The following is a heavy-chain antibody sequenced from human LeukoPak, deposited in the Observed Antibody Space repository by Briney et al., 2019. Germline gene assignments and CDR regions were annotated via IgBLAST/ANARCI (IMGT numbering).Heavy chain of an antibody. CDR3: ARVDRVGASRGCDY. CDR1: GYTFTSYG. V-gene: IGHV1-18*01. D-gene: IGHD1-26*01. J-gene: IGHJ4*02. Sequence: ASVTVSCKASGYTFTSYGISWVRQAPGQGLEWMGWISAYNGNTNYAQKLQGRVTMTTDTSTSTGYMELRSPRSDDTAVYYCARVDRVGASRGCDYWGQGTLVTVSS. CDR2: ISAYNGNT.